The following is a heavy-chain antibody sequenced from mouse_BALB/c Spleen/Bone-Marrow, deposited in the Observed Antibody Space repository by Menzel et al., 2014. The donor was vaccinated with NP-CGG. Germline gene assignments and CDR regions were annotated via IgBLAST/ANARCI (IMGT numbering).Heavy chain of an antibody. J-gene: IGHJ3*01. CDR3: ARGGAGNWFAY. Sequence: EVQLVESGGGLVKPGGSLKPPCAASGFTFSSHAMSWVRRTPEKRLEWVASISSGGSTYYPDSVKGRFTISRDNAGNILYLQMSSLRSEDTAMYYCARGGAGNWFAYWGQGTLVTVSA. V-gene: IGHV5-6-5*01. D-gene: IGHD2-1*01. CDR1: GFTFSSHA. CDR2: ISSGGST.